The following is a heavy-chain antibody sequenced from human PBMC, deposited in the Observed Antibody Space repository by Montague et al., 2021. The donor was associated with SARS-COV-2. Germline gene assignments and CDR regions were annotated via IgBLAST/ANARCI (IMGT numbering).Heavy chain of an antibody. J-gene: IGHJ6*02. CDR3: ASTLGYCSGGSCYDPGNYYYYGMDV. D-gene: IGHD2-15*01. V-gene: IGHV3-30*03. CDR1: GFTVSSNY. Sequence: LRLSCAASGFTVSSNYMSWVRQAPGKGLEWVAVISYDGSNKYYADSVKGRFTISRDNSKNTLYLQMNSLRAEDTAVYYCASTLGYCSGGSCYDPGNYYYYGMDVWGQGTTVTVSS. CDR2: ISYDGSNK.